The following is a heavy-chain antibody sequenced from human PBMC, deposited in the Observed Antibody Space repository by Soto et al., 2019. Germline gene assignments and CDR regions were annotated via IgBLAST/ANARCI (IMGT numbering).Heavy chain of an antibody. CDR3: ARHIPHSSGWSKYYYGMDV. CDR1: GYSFTSYW. D-gene: IGHD6-19*01. CDR2: IYPGDSDT. Sequence: PGESLKISCKGSGYSFTSYWIGWVRQMPGKGLEWMGIIYPGDSDTRYSPSFQGQVTISADKSISTAYLQWSSLKASDTAMYYCARHIPHSSGWSKYYYGMDVWGQGTTVTVSS. V-gene: IGHV5-51*01. J-gene: IGHJ6*02.